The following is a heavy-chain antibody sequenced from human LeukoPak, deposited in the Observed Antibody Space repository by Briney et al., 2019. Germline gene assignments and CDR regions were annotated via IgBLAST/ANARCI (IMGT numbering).Heavy chain of an antibody. Sequence: SETLSLTCAVSGVSISSGGYSWSWIRQPPGKGLEWIGYIYHSGSTYYNPSLRSRVTISVDRSKNQFSLKLSSVTAADTAVYYCARVDAAAGTFDYWGQGTLVTVSS. CDR2: IYHSGST. D-gene: IGHD6-13*01. CDR1: GVSISSGGYS. CDR3: ARVDAAAGTFDY. J-gene: IGHJ4*02. V-gene: IGHV4-30-2*01.